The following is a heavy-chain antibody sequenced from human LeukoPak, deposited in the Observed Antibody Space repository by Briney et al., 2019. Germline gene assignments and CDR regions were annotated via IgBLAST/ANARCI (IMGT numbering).Heavy chain of an antibody. D-gene: IGHD2-2*01. CDR1: GGSISSGGYY. Sequence: SETLSLTCTVSGGSISSGGYYWSWIPQHPGKGLEWIGYIYYSGSTYYNPSLKSRVTISVDTSRNQFSLRLSSVTAADTAVYYCARRSEYHWFDPWGQGTLVTVSS. J-gene: IGHJ5*02. V-gene: IGHV4-31*03. CDR2: IYYSGST. CDR3: ARRSEYHWFDP.